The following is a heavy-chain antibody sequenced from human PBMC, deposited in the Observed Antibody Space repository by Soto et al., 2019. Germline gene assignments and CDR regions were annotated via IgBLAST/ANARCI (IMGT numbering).Heavy chain of an antibody. J-gene: IGHJ4*02. D-gene: IGHD6-19*01. CDR1: GYKFTGYG. Sequence: VKVSCKASGYKFTGYGIGWVRQAPGQGLEWMGWISAYNGNPGYAQKFQGRVTMTTDTSTSTAYMELRRLRADDTAVYFCARVFRLAVESSCFDYWGQGTLITVSS. V-gene: IGHV1-18*01. CDR2: ISAYNGNP. CDR3: ARVFRLAVESSCFDY.